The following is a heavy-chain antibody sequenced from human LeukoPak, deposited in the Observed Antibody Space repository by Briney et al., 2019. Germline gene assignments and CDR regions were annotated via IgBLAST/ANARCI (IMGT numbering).Heavy chain of an antibody. V-gene: IGHV3-21*01. CDR2: ISSSSSYI. CDR1: GFTFSSYS. CDR3: ARDRDSSGYLAFDI. Sequence: GGSLRLSCAASGFTFSSYSMNWVRQAPGKGLEWVSSISSSSSYIYYADSVKGRFTISRDNAKNSLYLQMNSLRAEDTAVYYCARDRDSSGYLAFDIWGQGTMVTVSS. J-gene: IGHJ3*02. D-gene: IGHD3-22*01.